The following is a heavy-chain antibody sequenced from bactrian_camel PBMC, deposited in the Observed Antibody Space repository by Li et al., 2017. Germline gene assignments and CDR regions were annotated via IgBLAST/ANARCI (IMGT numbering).Heavy chain of an antibody. Sequence: QLVESGGGSVQAGGSLRLSCLYNHRGNCMSWVRQAPGKGLEWVSLISSGGSTLYADSVKGRFTISRDNAKNTLYPQMNSLKIEDTAVYYCALGSSRQATMTARGKGTQVTVSS. CDR1: NHRGNC. V-gene: IGHV3S28*01. J-gene: IGHJ4*01. CDR2: ISSGGST. D-gene: IGHD3*01.